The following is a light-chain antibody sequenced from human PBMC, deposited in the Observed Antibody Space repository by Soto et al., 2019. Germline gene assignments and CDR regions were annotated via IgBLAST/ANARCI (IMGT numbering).Light chain of an antibody. Sequence: EILMTQSPDTLSVSPGERVTLSCRASRTVSNRLAWYQHKPGQAPRLLIPGASTGATGIPPRFRGSGSGAEFTLTVDTLQSEDIAIYYCQQYYHWPVTFGGGTKVDIK. CDR1: RTVSNR. V-gene: IGKV3-15*01. CDR3: QQYYHWPVT. J-gene: IGKJ4*01. CDR2: GAS.